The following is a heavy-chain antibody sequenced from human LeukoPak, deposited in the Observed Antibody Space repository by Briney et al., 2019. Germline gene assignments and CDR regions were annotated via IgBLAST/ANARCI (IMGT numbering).Heavy chain of an antibody. D-gene: IGHD2-2*01. V-gene: IGHV3-23*01. CDR3: AKDGRHCSSTSCEDFDY. CDR2: ISGSGGST. CDR1: GFTFSSYA. Sequence: GGSLRLSCAASGFTFSSYAMSWVRQAPGKGLEWVSAISGSGGSTYYADSVKGRFTISRDNSKNTLYLQMNSLRAEDTAVYYCAKDGRHCSSTSCEDFDYWGQGTLVTVSS. J-gene: IGHJ4*02.